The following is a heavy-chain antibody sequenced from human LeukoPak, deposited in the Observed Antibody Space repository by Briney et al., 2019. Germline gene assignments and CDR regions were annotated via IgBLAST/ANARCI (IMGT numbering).Heavy chain of an antibody. CDR2: ISSDSGTR. J-gene: IGHJ5*02. Sequence: GGSLRLSCGASGLTFSTYSMNGVRQAPGKGLEGVSYISSDSGTRYYADSVRGRFTISRDNAKNSLYLQMNSLRAEDTAVYYCARAAQPGFDPWGQGTLVTVSS. V-gene: IGHV3-48*01. CDR1: GLTFSTYS. D-gene: IGHD1-14*01. CDR3: ARAAQPGFDP.